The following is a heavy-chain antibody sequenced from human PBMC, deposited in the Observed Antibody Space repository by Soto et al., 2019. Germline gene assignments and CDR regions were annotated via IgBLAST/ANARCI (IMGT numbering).Heavy chain of an antibody. V-gene: IGHV4-30-2*01. J-gene: IGHJ5*02. CDR3: ARVPDR. Sequence: QLQLQESSSGLVKPSQTLSLTCAVSGGSISSGGYSWSWIRQPPGKGLEWIGYIYHSGSTYYNPSLKSQVTISVDRSKNQFSLKLSSVTAAVTAVYYCARVPDRWGQGTLVTVSS. CDR2: IYHSGST. D-gene: IGHD2-2*01. CDR1: GGSISSGGYS.